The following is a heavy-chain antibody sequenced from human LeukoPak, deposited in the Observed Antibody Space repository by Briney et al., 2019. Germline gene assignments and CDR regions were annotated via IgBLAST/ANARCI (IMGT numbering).Heavy chain of an antibody. CDR2: INPNSGGT. CDR1: GYTFTGYY. Sequence: ASVKVSCKASGYTFTGYYMHWVRQAPGQGLEWMGWINPNSGGTNYAQKLQGRVTMTRDTSISTAHMELSSLRSEDTAVYYCAREDSSGRYVFDYWGQETLVTVSS. J-gene: IGHJ4*02. V-gene: IGHV1-2*02. CDR3: AREDSSGRYVFDY. D-gene: IGHD6-19*01.